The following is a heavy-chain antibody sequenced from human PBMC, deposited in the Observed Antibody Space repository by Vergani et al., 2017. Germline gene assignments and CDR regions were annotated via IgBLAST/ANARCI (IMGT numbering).Heavy chain of an antibody. Sequence: EVQLVQSGAEVKKPGESLKISCQISGYSFTNYWIGWVRQMPGKGLEWMGLIYPGDSDTRYSPSFQGQVTISVDKSINTAYLQWSRLKASDTAMYYCARHSAYSDTRGYQCIHHWGQGTLVIVSS. V-gene: IGHV5-51*01. J-gene: IGHJ1*01. CDR1: GYSFTNYW. CDR2: IYPGDSDT. D-gene: IGHD3-22*01. CDR3: ARHSAYSDTRGYQCIHH.